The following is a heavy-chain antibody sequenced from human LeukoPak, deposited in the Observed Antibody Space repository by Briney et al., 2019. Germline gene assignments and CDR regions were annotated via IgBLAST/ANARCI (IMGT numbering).Heavy chain of an antibody. CDR1: GGSISSHY. Sequence: SETLSLTCTVSGGSISSHYWSWIRQPPGKGLEWIGYIYYSGSTNYNPSLKSRVTISIDTSKNQFSLKLRSVTAADTAVYFCARDLITVTKGFDIWGQGTMVSVSS. CDR3: ARDLITVTKGFDI. D-gene: IGHD4-17*01. J-gene: IGHJ3*02. V-gene: IGHV4-59*11. CDR2: IYYSGST.